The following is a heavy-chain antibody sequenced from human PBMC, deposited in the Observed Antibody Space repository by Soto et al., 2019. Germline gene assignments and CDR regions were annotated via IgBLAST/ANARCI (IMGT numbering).Heavy chain of an antibody. CDR2: IYYSGST. D-gene: IGHD3-22*01. Sequence: PSETLSLTCTVSGGSISSGGYYWSWIRQHPGKGLEWIGYIYYSGSTYYNPSLKSRVTISVDTSKNQFSLKLSSVTAADTAVYYCARDRELRDSSGGGFDYWGQGTLVTVSS. CDR3: ARDRELRDSSGGGFDY. V-gene: IGHV4-31*03. CDR1: GGSISSGGYY. J-gene: IGHJ4*02.